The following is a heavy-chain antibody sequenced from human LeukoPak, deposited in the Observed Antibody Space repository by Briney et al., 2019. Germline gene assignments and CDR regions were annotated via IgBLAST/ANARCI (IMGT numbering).Heavy chain of an antibody. CDR2: ISWNSGSI. J-gene: IGHJ6*02. CDR1: GFTFDNYA. V-gene: IGHV3-9*01. CDR3: EKEKSSGWYYYNYGRDV. D-gene: IGHD6-19*01. Sequence: PGGSLRLSCAASGFTFDNYAMHWVRQAPGKGLEWVSGISWNSGSIGYADSVKGRFTISRGNAKNSLYLQMNSLRAEDTALYYCEKEKSSGWYYYNYGRDVGAKGPRVTVSS.